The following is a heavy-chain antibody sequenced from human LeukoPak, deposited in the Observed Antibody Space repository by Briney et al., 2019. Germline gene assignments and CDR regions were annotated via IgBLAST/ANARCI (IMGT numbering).Heavy chain of an antibody. D-gene: IGHD3-16*02. Sequence: PSETLSLTCDVSGSSVNSDQYWGWMRHSPGAGLEWIGRAHQKGSPYYNPSLGSRVSLSIDSTKNSFSLRLTSVTAADTAVYYCAMLRLGELSLLANAYDIWGQGTMVIVSS. V-gene: IGHV4-38-2*01. J-gene: IGHJ3*02. CDR2: AHQKGSP. CDR3: AMLRLGELSLLANAYDI. CDR1: GSSVNSDQY.